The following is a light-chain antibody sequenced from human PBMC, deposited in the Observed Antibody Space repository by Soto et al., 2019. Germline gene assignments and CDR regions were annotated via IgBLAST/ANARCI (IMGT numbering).Light chain of an antibody. CDR3: SSFTSSITYV. V-gene: IGLV2-14*01. CDR1: SSDVGGFNY. Sequence: QSALTQPASVSGSPGQSITISCTGTSSDVGGFNYVSWNQQQPGRAPKLILYEVSNRPSGVAHRFTGSKSGNTASLTISGLQAEDEADYYCSSFTSSITYVFGTGTKVTVL. CDR2: EVS. J-gene: IGLJ1*01.